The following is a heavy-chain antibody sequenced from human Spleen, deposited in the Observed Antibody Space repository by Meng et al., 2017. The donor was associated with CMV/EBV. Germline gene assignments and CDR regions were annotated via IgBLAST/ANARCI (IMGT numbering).Heavy chain of an antibody. CDR1: GFTFTSYW. D-gene: IGHD2-15*01. CDR3: ARRILYFDY. CDR2: INQDGSEK. V-gene: IGHV3-7*01. J-gene: IGHJ4*02. Sequence: GGSLRLSCAASGFTFTSYWMTWVRQAPGKGLEWVANINQDGSEKDYVDSVKGRFIISRDNGKNSLSLQMNSLRAEDTAVYYCARRILYFDYWGQGSLVTVSS.